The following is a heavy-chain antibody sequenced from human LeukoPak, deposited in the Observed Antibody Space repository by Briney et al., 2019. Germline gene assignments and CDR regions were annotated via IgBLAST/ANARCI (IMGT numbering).Heavy chain of an antibody. V-gene: IGHV4-59*08. CDR1: GGSISNNY. CDR2: INCSGST. D-gene: IGHD5-18*01. Sequence: PSETLSLTCTVSGGSISNNYWSWIRQPPGKGLEWIGYINCSGSTNYNPSLKSRVTISVDTSKNQFSLKLSSVTAADTAVYYCARRYSYGYSAFDIWGQGTMVTVSS. CDR3: ARRYSYGYSAFDI. J-gene: IGHJ3*02.